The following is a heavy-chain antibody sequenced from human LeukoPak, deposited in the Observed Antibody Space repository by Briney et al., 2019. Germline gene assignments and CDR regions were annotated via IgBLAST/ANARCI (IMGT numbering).Heavy chain of an antibody. Sequence: GGSLRLSCAASGFTFDGYGMRWVRQAPGKGLEWVSYISSSGSTIYYADSVKGRFTISRDNAKNSLYLQMNSLRAEDTAVYYCARDDYDSSGYYAGFVYWGQGTLVTVSS. CDR1: GFTFDGYG. D-gene: IGHD3-22*01. CDR3: ARDDYDSSGYYAGFVY. V-gene: IGHV3-48*03. J-gene: IGHJ4*02. CDR2: ISSSGSTI.